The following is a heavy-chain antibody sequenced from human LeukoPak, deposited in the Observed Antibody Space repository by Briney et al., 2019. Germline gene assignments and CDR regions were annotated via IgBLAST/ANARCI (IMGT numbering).Heavy chain of an antibody. V-gene: IGHV3-48*02. Sequence: PGGSLRLSRAASAFTFSYYSMNWVRQAPGKGLEWVSYISSGSSTIYYADSVKGRFAISRDNGKNSLYLQMNSLRDEDTAVYYCARAYYYGSGSYSFDYWGQGTLVTVSS. D-gene: IGHD3-10*01. CDR2: ISSGSSTI. CDR1: AFTFSYYS. CDR3: ARAYYYGSGSYSFDY. J-gene: IGHJ4*02.